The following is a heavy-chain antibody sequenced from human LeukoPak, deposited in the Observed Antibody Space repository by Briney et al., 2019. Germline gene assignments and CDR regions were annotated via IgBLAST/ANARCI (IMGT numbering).Heavy chain of an antibody. CDR1: VYTFTSYG. CDR3: ARDRPKATVTTFGFDY. CDR2: ISAYNGNT. V-gene: IGHV1-18*01. J-gene: IGHJ4*02. Sequence: GASVTVSFKSSVYTFTSYGISWVRQAPGQGLEWTGWISAYNGNTNYAQKLQGRVTMTTDTSTSTAYMELRSLRSDDTAVYYCARDRPKATVTTFGFDYWGQGTLVTVSS. D-gene: IGHD4-17*01.